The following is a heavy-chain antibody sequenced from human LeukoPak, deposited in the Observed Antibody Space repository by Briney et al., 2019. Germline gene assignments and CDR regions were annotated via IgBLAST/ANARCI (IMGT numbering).Heavy chain of an antibody. V-gene: IGHV3-23*01. D-gene: IGHD2-21*01. Sequence: GGSLRLSCAASRFTFSSDAMSWVRQAPGKGLEWVSAISGSGGSTYYADSVKGRFTISRDNSKNTLYLQMNSLRAEDTAVYYCAKFLPTHIVVANYYFDYWGQGTLVTVSS. CDR1: RFTFSSDA. J-gene: IGHJ4*02. CDR3: AKFLPTHIVVANYYFDY. CDR2: ISGSGGST.